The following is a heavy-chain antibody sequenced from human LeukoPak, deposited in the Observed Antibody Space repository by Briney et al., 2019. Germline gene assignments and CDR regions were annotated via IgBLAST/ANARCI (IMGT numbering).Heavy chain of an antibody. CDR3: ARVYETSGYLY. D-gene: IGHD3-22*01. J-gene: IGHJ4*02. CDR1: GFTFSNFW. CDR2: IYGDGSFT. V-gene: IGHV3-74*01. Sequence: GGSLRLSCAAPGFTFSNFWMHWVRQAPGKGLVWVALIYGDGSFTRYADSVKGRFTISRDNAKNTVYLQMNSLRVEDTAVYYCARVYETSGYLYWGQGSLVTVSS.